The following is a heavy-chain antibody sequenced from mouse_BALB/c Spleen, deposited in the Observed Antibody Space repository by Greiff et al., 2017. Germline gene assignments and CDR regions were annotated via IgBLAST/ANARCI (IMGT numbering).Heavy chain of an antibody. CDR3: ARDYGSSFAY. CDR1: GYTFTSYW. V-gene: IGHV1-7*01. CDR2: INPSTGYT. D-gene: IGHD1-1*01. J-gene: IGHJ3*01. Sequence: VQLVESGAELAKPGASVKMSCKASGYTFTSYWMHWVKQRPGQGLEWIGYINPSTGYTEYNQKFKDKATLTADKSSSTAYMQLSSLTSEDSAVYYCARDYGSSFAYWGQGTLVTVSA.